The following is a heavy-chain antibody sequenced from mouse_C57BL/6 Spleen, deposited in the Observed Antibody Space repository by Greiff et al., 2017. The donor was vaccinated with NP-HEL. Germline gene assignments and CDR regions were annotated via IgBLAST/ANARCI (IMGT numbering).Heavy chain of an antibody. V-gene: IGHV1-80*01. CDR1: GYAFSSYW. D-gene: IGHD2-3*01. CDR3: AREDGYYGAMDY. Sequence: VQLKESGAELVKPGASVKISCKASGYAFSSYWMNWVKQRPGKGLEWIGQIYPGDGDTNYNGKFKGKATLTADKSSSTAYMQLSSLTSEDSAVYFCAREDGYYGAMDYWGQGTSVTVSS. CDR2: IYPGDGDT. J-gene: IGHJ4*01.